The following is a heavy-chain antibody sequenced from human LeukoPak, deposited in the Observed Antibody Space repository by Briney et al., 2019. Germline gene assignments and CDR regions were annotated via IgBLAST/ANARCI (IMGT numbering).Heavy chain of an antibody. Sequence: GGSLRLSCAASGFTFSSHGMHWVRQAPGKGLEWVGRIKSKTDGGTTDYAAPVKGRFTISRDDSKNTLYLQMNSLKTEDTAMYYCTPRARFDPWGQGTLVTVSS. CDR2: IKSKTDGGTT. CDR3: TPRARFDP. J-gene: IGHJ5*02. V-gene: IGHV3-15*01. CDR1: GFTFSSHG.